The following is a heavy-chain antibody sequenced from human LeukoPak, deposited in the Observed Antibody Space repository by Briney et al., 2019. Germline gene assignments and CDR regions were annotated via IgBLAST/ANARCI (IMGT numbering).Heavy chain of an antibody. J-gene: IGHJ3*02. D-gene: IGHD6-19*01. CDR1: GGSFSASY. V-gene: IGHV4-34*01. Sequence: SDTLSLTCAVYGGSFSASYWSWIRQPPGQGLEWIGEINHSGSTYYNPSLKSRVTISVDTSKNQFSLKLSSVTAADTAVYCCARLDNNAWYYAFDIWSQGTMVTVSS. CDR2: INHSGST. CDR3: ARLDNNAWYYAFDI.